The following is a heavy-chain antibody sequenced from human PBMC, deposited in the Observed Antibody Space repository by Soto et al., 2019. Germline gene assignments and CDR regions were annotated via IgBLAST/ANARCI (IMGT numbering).Heavy chain of an antibody. CDR3: ARAIAASGMYYYYYYMDV. J-gene: IGHJ6*03. Sequence: QLQLQESCPGLVKPSESLSLTCTVSGGSISSSSYYWGWIRQPPGKGLEWIGSIYYSGSTYYNPSLKSRVTISGDTSRNQFCLKLSSVTAADTAVYYCARAIAASGMYYYYYYMDVWGKGTTVTVSS. CDR1: GGSISSSSYY. V-gene: IGHV4-39*01. CDR2: IYYSGST. D-gene: IGHD6-13*01.